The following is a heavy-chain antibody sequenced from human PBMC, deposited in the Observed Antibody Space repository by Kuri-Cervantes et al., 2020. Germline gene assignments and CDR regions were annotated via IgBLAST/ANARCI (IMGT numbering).Heavy chain of an antibody. D-gene: IGHD2-15*01. J-gene: IGHJ6*02. Sequence: SVKVSCKASGYTFTSYDISWVRQAPGQGLEWMGGIIPIFGTANYAQKFQGRVTITADESTSTAYMELSSLRSEDTAVYYCARFGYCSGGSCYFGPDYYYYGMDVWGQGTTVTVSS. V-gene: IGHV1-69*13. CDR3: ARFGYCSGGSCYFGPDYYYYGMDV. CDR2: IIPIFGTA. CDR1: GYTFTSYD.